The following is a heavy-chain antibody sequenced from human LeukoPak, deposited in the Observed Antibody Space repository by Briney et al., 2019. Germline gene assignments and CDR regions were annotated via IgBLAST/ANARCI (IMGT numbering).Heavy chain of an antibody. CDR3: ARWGSITAARFDY. D-gene: IGHD6-13*01. J-gene: IGHJ4*02. V-gene: IGHV4-59*01. CDR1: GGSISNYY. Sequence: SETLSRTCTVSGGSISNYYWSWIRQPPGKGLERIGYIYSSGSTNYNPSLKSRVTISVDASKNHFSLNLSSVTAADTAVYYCARWGSITAARFDYWGQGTLVIVSS. CDR2: IYSSGST.